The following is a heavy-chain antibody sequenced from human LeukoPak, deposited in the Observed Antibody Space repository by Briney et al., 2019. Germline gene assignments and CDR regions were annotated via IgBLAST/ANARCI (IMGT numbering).Heavy chain of an antibody. J-gene: IGHJ6*02. CDR3: ARDKIEPMTTVTTPAGYGMDV. CDR1: GYTFTSYG. CDR2: ISAYNGNT. D-gene: IGHD4-11*01. V-gene: IGHV1-18*01. Sequence: ASVKVSCKASGYTFTSYGISWVRQAPGQGLEWMGWISAYNGNTNYAQKLQGRVTMTTDTSTSTAYMELRSLRSDDTAVYYCARDKIEPMTTVTTPAGYGMDVWGQGTTVTVSS.